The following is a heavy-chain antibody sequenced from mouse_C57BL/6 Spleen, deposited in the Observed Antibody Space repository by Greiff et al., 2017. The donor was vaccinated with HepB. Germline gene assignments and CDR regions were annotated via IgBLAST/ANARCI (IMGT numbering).Heavy chain of an antibody. V-gene: IGHV1-26*01. D-gene: IGHD2-4*01. J-gene: IGHJ3*01. Sequence: VQLQQSGPELVKPGASVKISCKASGYTFTDYYMNWVKQSHGKSLEWIGDINPNNGGTSYNQKFKGKATLTVDKSSSTAYMELRSLTSEDSAVYYCARSEDYDYDGAWFAYWGQGTLVTVSA. CDR1: GYTFTDYY. CDR2: INPNNGGT. CDR3: ARSEDYDYDGAWFAY.